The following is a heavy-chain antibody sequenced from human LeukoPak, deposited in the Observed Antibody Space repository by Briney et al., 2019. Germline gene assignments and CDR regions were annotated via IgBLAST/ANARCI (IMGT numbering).Heavy chain of an antibody. CDR3: AKGRGSTSIYEY. CDR1: GFTFSIHG. J-gene: IGHJ4*02. V-gene: IGHV3-23*01. CDR2: ISASDGST. D-gene: IGHD2-2*01. Sequence: PGGSLRLSCAASGFTFSIHGMSWVRQAPGKGLEWVSFISASDGSTNYADSVKGRFTMSRDTSKNTLYLQMNSLRDDDTATYYCAKGRGSTSIYEYWGQGTLVTVCS.